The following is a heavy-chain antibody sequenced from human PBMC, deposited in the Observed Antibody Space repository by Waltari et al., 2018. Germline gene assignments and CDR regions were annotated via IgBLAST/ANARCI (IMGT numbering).Heavy chain of an antibody. V-gene: IGHV4-38-2*01. CDR1: GYSIRSGYY. D-gene: IGHD3-3*01. Sequence: QVQLQESGPGLVKPSETLSLTCAVSGYSIRSGYYWGWIRQPPGKGLEWIGSIYHSGSTYYNPSLKSRVTISVDTSKNQFSLKLSSVTAADTAVYYCARGADFWSPFDYWGQGTLVTVSS. CDR2: IYHSGST. J-gene: IGHJ4*02. CDR3: ARGADFWSPFDY.